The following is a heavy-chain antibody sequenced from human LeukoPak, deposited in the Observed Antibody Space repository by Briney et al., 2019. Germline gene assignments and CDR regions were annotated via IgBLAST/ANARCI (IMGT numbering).Heavy chain of an antibody. J-gene: IGHJ4*02. CDR1: GYIFTGYY. CDR3: ARVGVTAATADY. V-gene: IGHV1-46*01. Sequence: ASVKVSCKASGYIFTGYYMHWVRQAPGQGLEWMGIINTSGGSTSYAQKFQGRVTMTRDMSTSTVYMELRSLGSEDTAVYFCARVGVTAATADYWGQGTLVTVSS. D-gene: IGHD6-25*01. CDR2: INTSGGST.